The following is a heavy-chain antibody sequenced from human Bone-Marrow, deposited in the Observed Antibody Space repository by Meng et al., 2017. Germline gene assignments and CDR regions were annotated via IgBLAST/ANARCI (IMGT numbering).Heavy chain of an antibody. J-gene: IGHJ4*02. CDR3: ARDGLRFAYSGNFDY. CDR1: SYTFTNYG. D-gene: IGHD3-16*01. Sequence: QVQLVQSGAEVKSPGASVKVSCKASSYTFTNYGISWVRQAPGQGLEWMGWISAYNGNTNYAQKLQGRVTMTTDTSTSTAYMELRSLRSDDTAVYYCARDGLRFAYSGNFDYWGQGTLVTVSS. CDR2: ISAYNGNT. V-gene: IGHV1-18*04.